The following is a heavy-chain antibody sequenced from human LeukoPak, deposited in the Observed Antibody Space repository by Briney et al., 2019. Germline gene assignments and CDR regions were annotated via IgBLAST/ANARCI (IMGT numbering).Heavy chain of an antibody. D-gene: IGHD3-10*01. J-gene: IGHJ6*03. CDR3: AREISGSYYNPLGYMDV. CDR2: IFTSGIT. CDR1: GGSVSLYY. Sequence: SSETQSLTCTVSGGSVSLYYWNWIRQPAGKGLEWIGRIFTSGITNYNPSLKSRVTMSVDTSKSQFSLALSSVTAADTAVYYCAREISGSYYNPLGYMDVWGKGTTVTVAS. V-gene: IGHV4-4*07.